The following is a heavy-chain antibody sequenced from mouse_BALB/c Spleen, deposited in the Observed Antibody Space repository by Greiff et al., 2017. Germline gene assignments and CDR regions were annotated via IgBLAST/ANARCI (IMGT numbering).Heavy chain of an antibody. V-gene: IGHV1-7*01. CDR1: GYTFTSYW. CDR2: INPSTGYT. J-gene: IGHJ3*01. Sequence: QVQLQQSGAELAKPGASVKMSCKASGYTFTSYWMHWVKQRPGQGLEWIGYINPSTGYTEYNQKFKDKATLTADKSSSTAYMQLSSLTSEDSAVYYCASPNSLLRLWFAYWGQGTLVTVSA. D-gene: IGHD1-2*01. CDR3: ASPNSLLRLWFAY.